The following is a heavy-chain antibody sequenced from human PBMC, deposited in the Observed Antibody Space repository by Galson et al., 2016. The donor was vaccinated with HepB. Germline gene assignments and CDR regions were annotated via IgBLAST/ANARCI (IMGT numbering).Heavy chain of an antibody. V-gene: IGHV3-48*02. J-gene: IGHJ6*02. CDR3: ARDYDILTGYYNGLGLDYHNYGMDV. CDR2: ISSSSSTI. D-gene: IGHD3-9*01. CDR1: GFTFSSYN. Sequence: SLRLSCAASGFTFSSYNMDWVRQAPGKGLEWVSHISSSSSTIYYADSVQGRFAISRDNAKNSLFLQMNSLTDEDTAVYYCARDYDILTGYYNGLGLDYHNYGMDVWGQGTTVTVSS.